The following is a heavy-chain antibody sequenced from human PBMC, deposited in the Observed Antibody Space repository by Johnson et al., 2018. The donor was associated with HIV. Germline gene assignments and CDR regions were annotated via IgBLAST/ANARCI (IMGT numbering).Heavy chain of an antibody. CDR1: GFTFSSYG. Sequence: QEQLVESGGGLVQPGGSLRLSCAASGFTFSSYGMHWVRQAPGKGLEWVAVISYAGSNKYYADSVQGRFTIASDNSNNTLYLQITSLRAADTAVYYCARWGRWELGDAFDIWGQGTMVTVSS. CDR3: ARWGRWELGDAFDI. V-gene: IGHV3-30*03. D-gene: IGHD1-26*01. CDR2: ISYAGSNK. J-gene: IGHJ3*02.